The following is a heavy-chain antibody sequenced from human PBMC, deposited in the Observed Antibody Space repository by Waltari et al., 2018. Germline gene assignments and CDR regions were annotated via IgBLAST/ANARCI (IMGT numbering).Heavy chain of an antibody. CDR1: GFTFSRYW. D-gene: IGHD5-18*01. V-gene: IGHV3-7*01. CDR2: IKQDGSEK. CDR3: ARDRWIQRGGFDP. J-gene: IGHJ5*02. Sequence: EVQLVESGGGLVQPGGSLRRSCAASGFTFSRYWMSWVRQAPGKGLEWVANIKQDGSEKYYVDSVKGRFTISRDNAKNSLYLQMNSLRAEDTAVYYCARDRWIQRGGFDPWGQGTLVTVSS.